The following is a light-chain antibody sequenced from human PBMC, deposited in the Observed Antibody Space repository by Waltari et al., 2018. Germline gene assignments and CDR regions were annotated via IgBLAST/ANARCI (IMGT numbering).Light chain of an antibody. CDR3: HTWGTGGDWV. J-gene: IGLJ3*02. Sequence: QLVLTQSPSASASLGASVNLPCSLSSGHSNYVIAWHQQQPEKGPRYLMKVKSDGSHSKGDGIPDRFSGSSSGAERHLTISSLQSEDEADYYCHTWGTGGDWVFGGGTKLTVL. CDR1: SGHSNYV. CDR2: VKSDGSH. V-gene: IGLV4-69*02.